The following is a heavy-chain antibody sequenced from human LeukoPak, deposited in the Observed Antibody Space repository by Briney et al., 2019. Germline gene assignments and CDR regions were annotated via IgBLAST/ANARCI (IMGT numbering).Heavy chain of an antibody. CDR2: ISSSSSSTI. Sequence: EGSLRLSCAASGFSFNSYSMNWVRQAPGKGLEWVSYISSSSSSTIYYADSVKGRFTISRDNAKNTLYLQMNSLRAEDSAVYYCASDMSYSGYYIDYWGQGTLVTVSS. CDR1: GFSFNSYS. CDR3: ASDMSYSGYYIDY. D-gene: IGHD3-3*01. V-gene: IGHV3-48*01. J-gene: IGHJ4*02.